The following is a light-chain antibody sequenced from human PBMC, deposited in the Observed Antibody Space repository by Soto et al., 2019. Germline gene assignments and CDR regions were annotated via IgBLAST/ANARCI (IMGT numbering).Light chain of an antibody. Sequence: QSALTQPASVSGSPGQSITISCTGTSSDVGAYKYVSWYQHHPDKAPKLMIFEVSNRPSGVPDRFSGSKSGTSASLAISGLRSDDESDYYCVAWDDSLSGYVFGTGTKLTVL. J-gene: IGLJ1*01. CDR3: VAWDDSLSGYV. CDR2: EVS. CDR1: SSDVGAYKY. V-gene: IGLV2-14*01.